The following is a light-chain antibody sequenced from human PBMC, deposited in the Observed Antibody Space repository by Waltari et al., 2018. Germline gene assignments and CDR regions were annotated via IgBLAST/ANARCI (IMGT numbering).Light chain of an antibody. Sequence: EIVLTQSPGTLSLPPGERAPLSCRASQSVSSSYLAGYQQKPGQAPRLLIYGASSRASGIPDRFSGSGSGTDFTLTISRLEPEDFAVYYCQQYGSSPPLTFGGGTKVEIK. CDR1: QSVSSSY. CDR2: GAS. V-gene: IGKV3-20*01. CDR3: QQYGSSPPLT. J-gene: IGKJ4*01.